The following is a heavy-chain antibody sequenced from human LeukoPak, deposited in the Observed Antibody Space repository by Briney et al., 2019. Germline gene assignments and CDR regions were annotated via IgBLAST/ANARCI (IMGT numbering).Heavy chain of an antibody. CDR1: GYSFTSYW. CDR3: ARLQYYYDSSGQARAFDI. V-gene: IGHV5-51*01. J-gene: IGHJ3*02. Sequence: GESLKISCKGSGYSFTSYWIGWVRQMPGKGLGWMGIIYPGDSDTRYSPSFQGQVTISADKSISTAYLQWSSLKASDTAMYYCARLQYYYDSSGQARAFDIWGQGTMVTVSS. D-gene: IGHD3-22*01. CDR2: IYPGDSDT.